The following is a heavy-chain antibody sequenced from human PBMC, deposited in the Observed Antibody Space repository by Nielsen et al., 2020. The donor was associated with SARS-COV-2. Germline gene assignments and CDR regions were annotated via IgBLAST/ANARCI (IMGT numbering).Heavy chain of an antibody. CDR1: GFTFSSYS. J-gene: IGHJ4*02. V-gene: IGHV3-21*01. CDR2: ISSSSSYI. Sequence: GESPKISCAASGFTFSSYSMNWVRQAPGKGLEWVSSISSSSSYIYYADSVKGRFTISRDNAKNSLYLQMNSLRAEDTAVYYCARLRLYTSGSYYRGVYFDYWGQGTLVTVSS. CDR3: ARLRLYTSGSYYRGVYFDY. D-gene: IGHD1-26*01.